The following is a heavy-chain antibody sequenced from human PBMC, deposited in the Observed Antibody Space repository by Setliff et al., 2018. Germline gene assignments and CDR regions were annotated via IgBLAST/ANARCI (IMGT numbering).Heavy chain of an antibody. CDR1: GDSITSATNY. J-gene: IGHJ5*02. D-gene: IGHD1-1*01. V-gene: IGHV4-61*09. CDR3: ARDVWGAGTGWFDP. CDR2: IDPSGST. Sequence: SETLSLTCTVSGDSITSATNYWSWLRQPAGKGLEWIGHIDPSGSTTYNPSLKSRVTLSLDTSKNHLSLNLTSVTAADTAVYYCARDVWGAGTGWFDPWGLGILVTVSS.